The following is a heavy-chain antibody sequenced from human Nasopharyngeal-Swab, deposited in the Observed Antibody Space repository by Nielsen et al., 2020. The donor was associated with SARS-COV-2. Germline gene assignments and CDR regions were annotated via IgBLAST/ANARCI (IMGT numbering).Heavy chain of an antibody. V-gene: IGHV3-30*03. D-gene: IGHD4-17*01. CDR3: ARDAPAHYGAFY. Sequence: GESLKISCAASGFTFSSFGMHWVRQAQGKGLEWVAFIAHDASNEYYGDSVKGRFSISRGSSKNTLYLQMDSLRGEDTAVYYCARDAPAHYGAFYWGRGTLVTVSS. J-gene: IGHJ4*02. CDR2: IAHDASNE. CDR1: GFTFSSFG.